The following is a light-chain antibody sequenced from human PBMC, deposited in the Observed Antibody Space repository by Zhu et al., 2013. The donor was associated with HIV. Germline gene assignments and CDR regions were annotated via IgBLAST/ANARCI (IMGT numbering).Light chain of an antibody. J-gene: IGKJ4*01. V-gene: IGKV1-5*01. Sequence: DIQMTQSPSTLSASVGDRVTITCRASQPIHRWMAWYQQKPGEAPKLLIYDASDLDSGVPSTFSGSGFETEFTLTISSLQPDDFATYYCQQYYSDPFTFGAGTKVEI. CDR2: DAS. CDR1: QPIHRW. CDR3: QQYYSDPFT.